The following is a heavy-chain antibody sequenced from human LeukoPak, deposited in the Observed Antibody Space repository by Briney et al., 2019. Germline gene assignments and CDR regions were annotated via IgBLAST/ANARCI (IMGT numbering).Heavy chain of an antibody. J-gene: IGHJ3*02. Sequence: SETLSLTCTVSGGSISSYYWSWIRQPPGKGLEWIGYIYYGGSTNYNPSLKSRVTISVDTSKNQFSLKLSSVTAADTAVYYCASQQLNDAFDIWGQGTMVTVSS. V-gene: IGHV4-59*01. CDR1: GGSISSYY. CDR3: ASQQLNDAFDI. CDR2: IYYGGST. D-gene: IGHD6-13*01.